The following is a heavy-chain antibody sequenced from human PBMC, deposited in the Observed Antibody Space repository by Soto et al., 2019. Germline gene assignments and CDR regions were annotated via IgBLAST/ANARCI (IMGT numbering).Heavy chain of an antibody. V-gene: IGHV3-23*01. Sequence: GGSLRLSCAASGFTFSSYAMSWVRQAPGKGLEWVSGISGSGGNTFYAESMKGRFTISRDNSKNTLYLQMYSLRAEDTALYYCAKYGASGWYTTSWFDPWGQGTLVTAPQ. J-gene: IGHJ5*02. D-gene: IGHD6-19*01. CDR2: ISGSGGNT. CDR3: AKYGASGWYTTSWFDP. CDR1: GFTFSSYA.